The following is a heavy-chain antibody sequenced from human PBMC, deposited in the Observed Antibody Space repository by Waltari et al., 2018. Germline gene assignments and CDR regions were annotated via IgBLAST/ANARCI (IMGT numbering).Heavy chain of an antibody. V-gene: IGHV3-30-3*01. D-gene: IGHD2-15*01. CDR3: ARAADCSGGSCFIPDY. J-gene: IGHJ4*02. CDR1: ALTFSSYA. Sequence: QVQLVESGGGVVQPGRSLRLSCAPSALTFSSYAMQWFRPAPGKGLEWVAVISYDGSNKYYADSVKGRFTISRDNSKNTLYLQMNSLRAEDTAVYYCARAADCSGGSCFIPDYWGQGTLVTVSS. CDR2: ISYDGSNK.